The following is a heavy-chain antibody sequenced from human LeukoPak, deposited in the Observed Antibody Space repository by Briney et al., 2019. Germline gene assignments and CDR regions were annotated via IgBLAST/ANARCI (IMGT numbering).Heavy chain of an antibody. D-gene: IGHD5-18*01. J-gene: IGHJ6*02. CDR1: GFTFGDHA. Sequence: PGGSLRLSCRGSGFTFGDHAMSWVRQAPGKGLEWVGFIRSKAYRGTTEYAASVKGRFTIPRDDSASIAYLQMNSLKTEDTAVYYCARGPIQLWIHNAMDVWGQGTTVTVSS. CDR3: ARGPIQLWIHNAMDV. CDR2: IRSKAYRGTT. V-gene: IGHV3-49*04.